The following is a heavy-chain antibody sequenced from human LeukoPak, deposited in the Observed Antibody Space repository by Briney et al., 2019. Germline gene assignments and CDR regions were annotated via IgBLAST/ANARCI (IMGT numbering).Heavy chain of an antibody. Sequence: PGGSLRLSCAASGFTFDDYGMSWVRQAPGKGLVWVSRINSDGSSTSYADSVKGRFTISRDNAKNTVYLQMNSLRAEDTAVYYCARSLGSSGYQDYWGQGTLVTVSS. CDR2: INSDGSST. J-gene: IGHJ4*02. V-gene: IGHV3-74*01. CDR1: GFTFDDYG. D-gene: IGHD3-22*01. CDR3: ARSLGSSGYQDY.